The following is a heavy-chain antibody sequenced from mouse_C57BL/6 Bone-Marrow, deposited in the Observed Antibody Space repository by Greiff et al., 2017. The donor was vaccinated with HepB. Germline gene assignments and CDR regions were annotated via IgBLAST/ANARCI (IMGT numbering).Heavy chain of an antibody. D-gene: IGHD1-2*01. CDR1: GFNIKDDY. Sequence: VQLQQSGAELVRPGASVKLSCTASGFNIKDDYMHWVKQRPEQGLEWIGWIDPENGDTEYASKFQGKATITADTSSNTAYLQLSSLTSEDTAVYYCTTTTAPEDYWGQGNTLTVSS. CDR3: TTTTAPEDY. V-gene: IGHV14-4*01. CDR2: IDPENGDT. J-gene: IGHJ2*01.